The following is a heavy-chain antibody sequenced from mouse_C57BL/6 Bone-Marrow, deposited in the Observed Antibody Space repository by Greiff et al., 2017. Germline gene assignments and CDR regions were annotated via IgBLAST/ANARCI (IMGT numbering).Heavy chain of an antibody. D-gene: IGHD2-14*01. V-gene: IGHV5-4*01. J-gene: IGHJ4*01. CDR2: ISDGGSYT. CDR1: GFTFSSYA. CDR3: AREEEVPYY. Sequence: GQRVESGGGLVKPGGSLKLSCAASGFTFSSYAMSWVRQTPEKRLEWVATISDGGSYTYYPDNVKGRFTISRDNAKNNLYLQMSHLKSEDTAMYYCAREEEVPYYWGQGTSVTVSS.